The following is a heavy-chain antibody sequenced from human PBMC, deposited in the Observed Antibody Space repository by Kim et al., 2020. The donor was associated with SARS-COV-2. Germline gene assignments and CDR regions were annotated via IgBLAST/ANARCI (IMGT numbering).Heavy chain of an antibody. CDR3: ARARNYHYYDSSGYSYFDY. V-gene: IGHV4-4*02. J-gene: IGHJ4*02. Sequence: SRVTISVDKSKNQFSLKLSSVTAADTAVYYCARARNYHYYDSSGYSYFDYWGQGTLVTVSS. D-gene: IGHD3-22*01.